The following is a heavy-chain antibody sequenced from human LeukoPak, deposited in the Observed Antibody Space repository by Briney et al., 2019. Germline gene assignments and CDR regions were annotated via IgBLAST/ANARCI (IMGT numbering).Heavy chain of an antibody. J-gene: IGHJ4*02. Sequence: ASVKVSCKASGYTFTGYYMHWVRQAPGQGLEWMGWINPNSGGTNYAQKLQGRVTMTRDTSISTAYMELSRLRSDDTAVYYCARVGYYYDSSGYHLYYFDYWGQGTLVTVSS. V-gene: IGHV1-2*02. CDR3: ARVGYYYDSSGYHLYYFDY. CDR2: INPNSGGT. D-gene: IGHD3-22*01. CDR1: GYTFTGYY.